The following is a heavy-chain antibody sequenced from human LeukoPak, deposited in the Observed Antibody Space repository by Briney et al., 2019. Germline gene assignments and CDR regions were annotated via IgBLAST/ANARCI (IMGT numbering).Heavy chain of an antibody. CDR1: GYTFTNYD. CDR2: IYPRDGST. V-gene: IGHV1-46*01. J-gene: IGHJ4*02. Sequence: ASVKVSCKASGYTFTNYDINWVRQAPGQGLEWMGMIYPRDGSTSYAQKFQGRVTVTRDTSTSTVHMELSSLRSEDTAVYYCARVGSPSDYWGQGTLVTVSS. CDR3: ARVGSPSDY. D-gene: IGHD3-16*01.